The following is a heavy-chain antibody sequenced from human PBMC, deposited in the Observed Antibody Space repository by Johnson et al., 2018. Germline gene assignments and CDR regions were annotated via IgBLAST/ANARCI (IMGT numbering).Heavy chain of an antibody. CDR3: ARGALGSYLFYYYMDV. Sequence: VQLVESGGGLVKPGGSLRLSCAASGFTFSDYYMSWIRQAPGKGLERVSYISSSGSTIYYADSVKGRFIISRDNAKNSLYLKMNSLRAEDTAGYYCARGALGSYLFYYYMDVWGKGTTVTVSS. CDR1: GFTFSDYY. J-gene: IGHJ6*03. D-gene: IGHD1-26*01. V-gene: IGHV3-11*04. CDR2: ISSSGSTI.